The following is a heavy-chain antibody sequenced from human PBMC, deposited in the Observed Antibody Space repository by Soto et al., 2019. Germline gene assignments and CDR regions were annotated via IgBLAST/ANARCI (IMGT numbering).Heavy chain of an antibody. V-gene: IGHV5-51*01. Sequence: PVDSLKISCQRTGYPFSRSWISCLLQKPVEVLEWLGNVFLSDSDVRYSPAFEGQVNISADNSINTASLPLLHLKASDTALYYCTKGSTSPYASWRRGTRVTVSS. CDR3: TKGSTSPYAS. CDR1: GYPFSRSW. D-gene: IGHD2-2*01. CDR2: VFLSDSDV. J-gene: IGHJ5*02.